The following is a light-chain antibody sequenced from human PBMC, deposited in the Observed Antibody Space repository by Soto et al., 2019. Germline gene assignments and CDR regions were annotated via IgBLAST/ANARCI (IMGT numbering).Light chain of an antibody. CDR1: SSDVGDYNY. J-gene: IGLJ1*01. V-gene: IGLV2-14*01. Sequence: QSALTQPASVSGSPGQSITISCTGTSSDVGDYNYVSWYQQHPGKAPKLMIYEVSNRPSGVSNRFSGSKSGNTASLTISGLQAEDEADYYCSSYTSTSTPYVFGTRTKLTVL. CDR3: SSYTSTSTPYV. CDR2: EVS.